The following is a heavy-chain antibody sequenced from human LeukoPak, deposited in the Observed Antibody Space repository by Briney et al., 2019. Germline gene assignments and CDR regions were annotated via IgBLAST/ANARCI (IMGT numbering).Heavy chain of an antibody. Sequence: PAGSLRLSCAASGFTFRSYAMHWVRQPPGKGLEWVEVISYDGGNKYYGDSVKGRFTISRDNARNTVYLQMNSLRAEDTAVYYCARVQGCSGGTCYFYYWGQGTLVTVS. D-gene: IGHD2-15*01. J-gene: IGHJ4*02. CDR2: ISYDGGNK. V-gene: IGHV3-30-3*01. CDR3: ARVQGCSGGTCYFYY. CDR1: GFTFRSYA.